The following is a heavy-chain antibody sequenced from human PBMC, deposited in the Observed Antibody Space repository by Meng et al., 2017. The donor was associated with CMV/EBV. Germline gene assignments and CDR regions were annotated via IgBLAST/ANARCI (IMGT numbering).Heavy chain of an antibody. J-gene: IGHJ4*02. D-gene: IGHD5/OR15-5a*01. V-gene: IGHV3-73*01. CDR2: IRSKAHSYAT. CDR3: TRRLMSRGGLIDY. CDR1: GFTFSGSA. Sequence: GGSLRLSCAASGFTFSGSAMHWVRQASGKGLEWVGRIRSKAHSYATAYAASVKGRFTISRDDSKNTAYLQMNSLKTEDTAVYYCTRRLMSRGGLIDYWGQGTLVTVSS.